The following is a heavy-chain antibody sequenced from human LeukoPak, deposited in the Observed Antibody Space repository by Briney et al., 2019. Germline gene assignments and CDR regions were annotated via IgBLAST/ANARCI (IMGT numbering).Heavy chain of an antibody. V-gene: IGHV3-23*01. CDR2: ISGSGGST. D-gene: IGHD2-15*01. Sequence: AGGSLRLFCAASGFTFSSYAMSWVRQAPGKGLEWVSAISGSGGSTYYADSVKGRFTISRDNSKNTLYLQTNSLRAEDTAVYYCAKDLAGYCSGGSCYSDAFDIWGQGTMVTVSS. CDR1: GFTFSSYA. J-gene: IGHJ3*02. CDR3: AKDLAGYCSGGSCYSDAFDI.